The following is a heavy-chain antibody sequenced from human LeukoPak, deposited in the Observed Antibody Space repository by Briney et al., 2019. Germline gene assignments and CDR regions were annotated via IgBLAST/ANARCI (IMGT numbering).Heavy chain of an antibody. CDR2: IYYSGST. J-gene: IGHJ4*02. D-gene: IGHD3-22*01. CDR3: ARGTYYYDSSGYSPPAYDY. Sequence: SETLSLTCTVSGGSISSYYWSWIRQPPGKGLEWIGYIYYSGSTNYNPSLKSRVTISVDTSKNQFSLKLSSVTAADTAVYYCARGTYYYDSSGYSPPAYDYWGQGTLVTVSS. V-gene: IGHV4-59*01. CDR1: GGSISSYY.